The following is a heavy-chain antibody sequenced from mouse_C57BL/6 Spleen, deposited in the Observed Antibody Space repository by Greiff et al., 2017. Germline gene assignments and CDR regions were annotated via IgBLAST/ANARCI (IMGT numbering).Heavy chain of an antibody. D-gene: IGHD1-1*01. CDR2: IDPSDSYT. CDR3: ARWDYGSIDY. V-gene: IGHV1-59*01. J-gene: IGHJ2*01. CDR1: GYTFTSYW. Sequence: QVQLQQPGAELVRPGTSVKLSCKASGYTFTSYWMHWVKQRPGQGLEWIGVIDPSDSYTNYTQKFKGKATLTVNTSSSTAYMQRSSLTSEDSAVYYCARWDYGSIDYWGQGTTLTVSS.